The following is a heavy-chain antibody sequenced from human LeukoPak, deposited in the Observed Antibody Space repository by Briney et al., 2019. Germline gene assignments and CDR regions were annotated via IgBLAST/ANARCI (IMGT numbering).Heavy chain of an antibody. V-gene: IGHV4-30-2*01. CDR1: GGSISSGGYY. Sequence: SETLSLTCTVPGGSISSGGYYWSWIRQPPGKGLEWIGYIYHSGSTYYNPSLKGRVTISVDRSKNQFSLKLSSVTAADTAVYYCARERRLGSSSWGQGTLVTVSS. D-gene: IGHD6-6*01. CDR2: IYHSGST. CDR3: ARERRLGSSS. J-gene: IGHJ4*02.